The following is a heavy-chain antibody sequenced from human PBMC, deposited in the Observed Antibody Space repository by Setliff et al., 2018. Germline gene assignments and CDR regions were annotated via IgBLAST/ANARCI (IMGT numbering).Heavy chain of an antibody. D-gene: IGHD2-2*02. V-gene: IGHV4-39*07. J-gene: IGHJ6*02. CDR1: GGSISSSSYY. Sequence: SETLSLTCTVSGGSISSSSYYWGWIRQPPGKGLEWIGSIYYSGSTYYNPSLKSRVTISVDTSKNQFSLKLSSVTAADTAVYYCARDRQYCSSTSLYTSYFCYYAMDIWGQGTTVTVSS. CDR3: ARDRQYCSSTSLYTSYFCYYAMDI. CDR2: IYYSGST.